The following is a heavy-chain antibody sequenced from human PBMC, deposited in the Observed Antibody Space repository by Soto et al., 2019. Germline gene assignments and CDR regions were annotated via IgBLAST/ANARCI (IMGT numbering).Heavy chain of an antibody. D-gene: IGHD3-22*01. V-gene: IGHV4-31*03. CDR1: GGSISSGGYY. CDR2: IYYSGST. CDR3: ARSRVVVMISDY. Sequence: SETLSLTCTVSGGSISSGGYYWSWIRQHPGKGLEWIGYIYYSGSTYYNPSLKSRVTISVDTSKNQFSLKLSSVTAADTAVYYCARSRVVVMISDYWGQGTLVTSPQ. J-gene: IGHJ4*02.